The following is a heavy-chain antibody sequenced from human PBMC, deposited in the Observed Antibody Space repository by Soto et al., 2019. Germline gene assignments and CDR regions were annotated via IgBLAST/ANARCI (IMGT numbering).Heavy chain of an antibody. V-gene: IGHV3-21*01. CDR2: ISSSSSYI. J-gene: IGHJ4*02. CDR3: ARDSMTTVTAGYFDY. D-gene: IGHD4-4*01. CDR1: GFTFSSYS. Sequence: GGSLRLSCAASGFTFSSYSMNWVRQAPGKGLEWVSSISSSSSYIYYADSVKGRFTISRDNAKNSLYLQMNSLRAEDTAVYYCARDSMTTVTAGYFDYWGQGPLITVSS.